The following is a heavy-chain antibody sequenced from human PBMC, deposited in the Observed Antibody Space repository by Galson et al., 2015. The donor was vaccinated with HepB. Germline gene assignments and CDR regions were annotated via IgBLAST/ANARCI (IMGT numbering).Heavy chain of an antibody. D-gene: IGHD3-10*01. CDR2: INPSGTIA. J-gene: IGHJ4*02. CDR1: GFILSNYY. CDR3: ARSHRAYGSGGYFDY. V-gene: IGHV1-46*01. Sequence: SCKASGFILSNYYIHWVRQAPGQGLEWMGIINPSGTIANYAHRFQGRVIMTRDTSTRTVYMQLSSVRSEDTALYFCARSHRAYGSGGYFDYWGQGTLVTVSS.